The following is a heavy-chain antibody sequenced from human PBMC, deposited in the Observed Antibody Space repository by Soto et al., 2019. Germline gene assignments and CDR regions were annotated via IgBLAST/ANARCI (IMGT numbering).Heavy chain of an antibody. CDR1: GGSSSSYY. J-gene: IGHJ4*02. D-gene: IGHD1-1*01. V-gene: IGHV4-59*01. CDR3: ARYRSTSTALGFDY. Sequence: PSETLCLNCSGAGGSSSSYYWSWVRQPPGKGLEWIGYIFYSGSTNYNPSLKSRVTISVDTSKNQFSLKLSSVTAADTAVYYCARYRSTSTALGFDYWGQGALVTVSS. CDR2: IFYSGST.